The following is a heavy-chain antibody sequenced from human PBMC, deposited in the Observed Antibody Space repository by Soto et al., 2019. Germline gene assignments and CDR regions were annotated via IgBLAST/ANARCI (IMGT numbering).Heavy chain of an antibody. CDR3: ARGAYYYDSSCYFY. CDR1: GCTFSISV. V-gene: IGHV1-58*01. J-gene: IGHJ4*02. Sequence: ASVKVSSETSGCTFSISVVPVSRQTLGHRLQWIGWIDVGSANANYAQMLQERVTISRDMSTSTAYMELSSLRAEDTAVYYCARGAYYYDSSCYFYWGQGTLVTVSS. CDR2: IDVGSANA. D-gene: IGHD3-22*01.